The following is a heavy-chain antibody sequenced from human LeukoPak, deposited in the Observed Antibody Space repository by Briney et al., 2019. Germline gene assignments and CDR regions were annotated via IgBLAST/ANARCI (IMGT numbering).Heavy chain of an antibody. Sequence: GGSLRLSCVGSGFTFSNYAMSWVRQAPGKGLEWVSSISSSSSYIYYADSVKGRFTISRDNAKNSLYLQMNSLRAEDTAVYYCARENWFDPWGQGTLVTVSS. V-gene: IGHV3-21*01. CDR1: GFTFSNYA. CDR3: ARENWFDP. J-gene: IGHJ5*02. CDR2: ISSSSSYI.